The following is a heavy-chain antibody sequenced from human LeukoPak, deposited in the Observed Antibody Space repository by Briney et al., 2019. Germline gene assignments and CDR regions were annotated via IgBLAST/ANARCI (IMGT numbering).Heavy chain of an antibody. CDR1: GASVSSSH. CDR3: SEGYFEPFDH. D-gene: IGHD2/OR15-2a*01. CDR2: LSYTGKT. Sequence: SETLSLTCVVSGASVSSSHWNWIRQVPGKGPEWIGCLSYTGKTDYNPSFTSRVTISLDTSKNQVSLKLRSVTAADTAVYYCSEGYFEPFDHWGQGTLVSVSS. V-gene: IGHV4-59*02. J-gene: IGHJ4*02.